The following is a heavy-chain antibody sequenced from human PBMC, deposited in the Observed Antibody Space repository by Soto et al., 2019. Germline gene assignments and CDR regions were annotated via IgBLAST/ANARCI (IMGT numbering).Heavy chain of an antibody. CDR3: ASELHADTTAYYYVAY. J-gene: IGHJ4*02. V-gene: IGHV1-18*01. CDR2: VGTANANT. D-gene: IGHD2-21*02. CDR1: GYTFTAYG. Sequence: QVQLVQSGPEVTMPGASVKVSCKTSGYTFTAYGLAWLRQAPGQRPEWLGWVGTANANTNYAEKFKGRVTMTSDRPTTTTYMALISPRSDDTAVYYYASELHADTTAYYYVAYWGQGTLVTVSA.